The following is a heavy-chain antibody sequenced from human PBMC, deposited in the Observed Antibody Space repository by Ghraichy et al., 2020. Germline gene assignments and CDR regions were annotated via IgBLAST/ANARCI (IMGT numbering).Heavy chain of an antibody. CDR3: ARGRHCTNGVCYLYFQH. V-gene: IGHV4-30-4*07. Sequence: SETLSLTCAVSGGSISSGGYSWSWIRQPPGKGLEWIGYIYYSGSTYYNPSLKSRVTISVDTSKNQFSLKLNSVTAADTAVYYCARGRHCTNGVCYLYFQHWGQGTLVTVSS. CDR2: IYYSGST. D-gene: IGHD2-8*01. J-gene: IGHJ1*01. CDR1: GGSISSGGYS.